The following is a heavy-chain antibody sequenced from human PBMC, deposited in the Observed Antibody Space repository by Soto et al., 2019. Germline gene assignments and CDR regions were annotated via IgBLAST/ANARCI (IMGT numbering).Heavy chain of an antibody. CDR3: TRHRYNWNYSDFDY. CDR1: GFTFGGSA. Sequence: PGGSLRLSCAASGFTFGGSAIHWVRQASGKGLEWVGRIRSKANNYATQYGASVEGRFTISRDDSKNTAYLQMNSLKTEDTAVYYCTRHRYNWNYSDFDYWGQGTLVTVSS. D-gene: IGHD1-7*01. V-gene: IGHV3-73*01. J-gene: IGHJ4*02. CDR2: IRSKANNYAT.